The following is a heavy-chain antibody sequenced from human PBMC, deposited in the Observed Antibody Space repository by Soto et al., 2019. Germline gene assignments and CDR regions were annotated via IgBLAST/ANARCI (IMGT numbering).Heavy chain of an antibody. V-gene: IGHV1-46*01. Sequence: GASVKVSCKASGYIFTAYSMHWVRQAPGQGIEWMGFVNPSGGSTNYAQKFQGRITMTRDTSTSTVYMDLSSLTSEDTAVYYCAREDNCSDGICYSEYFQRWGQGTLVTVSS. J-gene: IGHJ1*01. CDR2: VNPSGGST. D-gene: IGHD2-15*01. CDR3: AREDNCSDGICYSEYFQR. CDR1: GYIFTAYS.